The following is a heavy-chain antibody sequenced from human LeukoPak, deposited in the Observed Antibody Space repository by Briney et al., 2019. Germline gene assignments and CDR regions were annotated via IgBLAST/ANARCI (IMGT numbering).Heavy chain of an antibody. CDR1: GGSISSSSYY. J-gene: IGHJ4*02. CDR3: ASDHGAY. D-gene: IGHD1-14*01. V-gene: IGHV4-39*01. CDR2: IYYSGST. Sequence: SETLSLTCTVSGGSISSSSYYWAWIRQPPGKGLEWIGSIYYSGSTHYSPSLKSRVTMSVDTSKNQFSLNLSSVTAADTAVYYCASDHGAYWGQGTLVTVSS.